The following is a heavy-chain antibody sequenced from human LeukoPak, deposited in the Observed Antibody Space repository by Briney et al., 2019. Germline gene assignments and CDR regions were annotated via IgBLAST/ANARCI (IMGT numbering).Heavy chain of an antibody. CDR2: IHTSGST. D-gene: IGHD5-12*01. J-gene: IGHJ3*02. CDR3: ARGGYSGNDYSSLDI. V-gene: IGHV3-53*04. CDR1: GFTVSSFF. Sequence: GGSLRLSCAASGFTVSSFFMSWVRQTPGKGLELVSVIHTSGSTNYADSVKGRFTISRHSSKNTLYLQMNSLRTEDTAVYYCARGGYSGNDYSSLDIWGQGTLVTVSS.